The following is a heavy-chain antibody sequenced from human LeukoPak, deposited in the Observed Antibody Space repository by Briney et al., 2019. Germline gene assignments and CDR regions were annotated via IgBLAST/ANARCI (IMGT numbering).Heavy chain of an antibody. V-gene: IGHV3-7*01. D-gene: IGHD1-14*01. CDR2: IKQDGNEK. J-gene: IGHJ5*02. Sequence: GGSLRLSCVVSGFTFSDYWMSWVRQAPGKGLEWVANIKQDGNEKHYVDSVKGRLTISRDNAKNSLYLQMNSLRAEDTAVYYCARHTTLDPWGQGALVTVSS. CDR1: GFTFSDYW. CDR3: ARHTTLDP.